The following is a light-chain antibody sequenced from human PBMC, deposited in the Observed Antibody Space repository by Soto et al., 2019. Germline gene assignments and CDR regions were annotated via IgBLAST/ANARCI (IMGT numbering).Light chain of an antibody. V-gene: IGLV2-11*01. CDR3: SSYAGSYTWV. CDR1: SSDVGAYNF. CDR2: DVS. J-gene: IGLJ3*02. Sequence: QSALTQPRSVSGSPGQSVTISCTGTSSDVGAYNFVSWCQQHPGKAPKLMISDVSQRPSGVPDRFSGSKSGNTASLTISGLQAEDEADYYCSSYAGSYTWVFGGGTKLTVL.